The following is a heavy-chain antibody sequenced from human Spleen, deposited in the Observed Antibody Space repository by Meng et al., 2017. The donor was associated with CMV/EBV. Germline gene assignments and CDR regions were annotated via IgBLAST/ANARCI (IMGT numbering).Heavy chain of an antibody. D-gene: IGHD6-13*01. CDR1: GYTFSKYG. CDR2: ISAYNGNT. Sequence: ASVKVSCKASGYTFSKYGVTWVRQAPGQGLEWMGWISAYNGNTNYAQKLQGRVTMTTDTSTSTAYMELRSLRSDDTAVYYCARGIAAAGTPNYYYYGMDVWGQGTTVTVSS. J-gene: IGHJ6*02. V-gene: IGHV1-18*04. CDR3: ARGIAAAGTPNYYYYGMDV.